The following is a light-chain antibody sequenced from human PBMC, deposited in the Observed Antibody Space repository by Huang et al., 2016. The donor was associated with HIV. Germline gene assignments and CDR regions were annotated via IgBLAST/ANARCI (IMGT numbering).Light chain of an antibody. V-gene: IGKV1-39*01. CDR2: ASS. CDR1: HSISRY. CDR3: QQGYSTPT. Sequence: DIQMTQSPSSLSASVGDRVTITCRASHSISRYLNWYQHKPGKAPELLIYASSSLQSGVPSRVSGSGSGTDFSLTISGLQPEDYATYYCQQGYSTPTFGQGTKVEMK. J-gene: IGKJ1*01.